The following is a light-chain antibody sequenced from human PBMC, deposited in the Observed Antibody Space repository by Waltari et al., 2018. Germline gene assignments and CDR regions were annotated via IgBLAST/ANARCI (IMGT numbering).Light chain of an antibody. CDR3: QQYSSYLYT. CDR2: KAS. V-gene: IGKV1-5*03. Sequence: DIQMTQSPSTLSASVGDRVTITCRANQSIITSLACYQQNPGKAPEVLHYKASILESGVPSRFSGSGSGTEFTLTISSLQHDDFATYYCQQYSSYLYTFGEGTKLEI. CDR1: QSIITS. J-gene: IGKJ2*01.